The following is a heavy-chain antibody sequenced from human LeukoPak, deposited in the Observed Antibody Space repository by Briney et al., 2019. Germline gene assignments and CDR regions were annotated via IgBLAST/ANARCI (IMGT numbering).Heavy chain of an antibody. V-gene: IGHV3-30*04. CDR1: GFTFSSYA. CDR2: ISYDGSNK. CDR3: ARDRGFGDLPWHDAFDI. D-gene: IGHD3-10*01. J-gene: IGHJ3*02. Sequence: AGGSLRLSCAASGFTFSSYAMHWVRQAPGKGLEWVAVISYDGSNKYYADSVKGRFTISRDNSKNTLYLQMNSLRAEDTAVYYCARDRGFGDLPWHDAFDIWGQGTMVTVSS.